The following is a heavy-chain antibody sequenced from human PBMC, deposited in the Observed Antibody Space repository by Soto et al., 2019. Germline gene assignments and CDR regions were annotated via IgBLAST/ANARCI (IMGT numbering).Heavy chain of an antibody. Sequence: SETLSLSCTVSGASMNSYHWSWIRQPAGKGLEWIGHIHSSGSTNYNPSLKSRVTMSVDTSKNQFSLRLMSLTAADTAVYYCARDQGVAAAGITWFDPWGQGCLVT. CDR3: ARDQGVAAAGITWFDP. CDR2: IHSSGST. J-gene: IGHJ5*02. V-gene: IGHV4-4*07. D-gene: IGHD6-13*01. CDR1: GASMNSYH.